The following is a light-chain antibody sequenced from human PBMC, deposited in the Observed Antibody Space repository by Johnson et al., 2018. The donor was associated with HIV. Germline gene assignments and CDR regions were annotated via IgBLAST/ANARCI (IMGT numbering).Light chain of an antibody. CDR3: GTWDSSLSVLYD. V-gene: IGLV1-51*01. Sequence: QSVLTQSPSVSAAPGQKVTISCSGSSSNIGNNYVSWYQQLPGTAPKLLIYDNNKRPSVIPDRFSGSKSGTSATLGITGLQTGDEADYYCGTWDSSLSVLYDFGTGTKVTVL. CDR1: SSNIGNNY. J-gene: IGLJ1*01. CDR2: DNN.